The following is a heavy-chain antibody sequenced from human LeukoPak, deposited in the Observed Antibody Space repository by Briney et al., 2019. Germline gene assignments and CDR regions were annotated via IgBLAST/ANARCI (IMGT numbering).Heavy chain of an antibody. V-gene: IGHV3-30*04. CDR3: VRGVYPVMKYYFDY. J-gene: IGHJ4*02. D-gene: IGHD6-6*01. Sequence: RGAPRYSRAASRFTLCSYATHWVRQAPGKGLEGVAVISYDGSNKYYADSVKGRFTISRDNSKNTLYLQMNRLRAEDKGMYYCVRGVYPVMKYYFDYWGQGTLVTVSS. CDR1: RFTLCSYA. CDR2: ISYDGSNK.